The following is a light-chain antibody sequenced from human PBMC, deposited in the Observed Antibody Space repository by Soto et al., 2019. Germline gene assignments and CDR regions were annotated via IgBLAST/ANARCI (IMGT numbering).Light chain of an antibody. CDR3: QKRGNWPH. V-gene: IGKV3-11*01. Sequence: EIVLTQSPATVTVSPGERVTLSCRASENINNYLAWYQQRPGQAPRLLIYEASSRATDVPARFIGSGSGTDFTLTISSLEPEDFAIYYCQKRGNWPHFGQGTRLEI. J-gene: IGKJ5*01. CDR2: EAS. CDR1: ENINNY.